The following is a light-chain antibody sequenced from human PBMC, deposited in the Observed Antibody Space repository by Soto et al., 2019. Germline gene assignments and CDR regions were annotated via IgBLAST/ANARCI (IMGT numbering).Light chain of an antibody. V-gene: IGKV4-1*01. J-gene: IGKJ4*01. Sequence: DIVMTQSPDSLAVSLGERATINCKSSQSVLYSSNNKNYLAWYQQKPGQPPKLLIYWASTRESGVPDRFSGSGSGTDFTLTISSLQAEDVAVYYYQQYYSTHSLTFGGGTKVEIK. CDR2: WAS. CDR1: QSVLYSSNNKNY. CDR3: QQYYSTHSLT.